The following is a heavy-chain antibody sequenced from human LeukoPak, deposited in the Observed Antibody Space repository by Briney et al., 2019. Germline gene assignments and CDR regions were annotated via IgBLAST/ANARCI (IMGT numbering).Heavy chain of an antibody. J-gene: IGHJ4*02. CDR2: ISGSGGST. Sequence: GGSLRLSCAASGFTLSSYAMSWVRQAPGKGLEWVSAISGSGGSTYYADSVKGRFTISRDNSKNTLYLQMNSLRAEDTAVYYCAKLYSSGINAFDYWGQGTLVTVSS. CDR1: GFTLSSYA. D-gene: IGHD6-19*01. CDR3: AKLYSSGINAFDY. V-gene: IGHV3-23*01.